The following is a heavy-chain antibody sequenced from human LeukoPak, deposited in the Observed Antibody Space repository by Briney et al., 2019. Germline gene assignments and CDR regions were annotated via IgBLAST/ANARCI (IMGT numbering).Heavy chain of an antibody. Sequence: ASVRASCKSSGYKFTAYYIHWIHQAPGQGLEWMGWVNPDSSDTNYTQKYQGGLTLTRDTSVTTVYMELSSLTSDDTAVYYCARVWDASGWSNWFDPWGQGTLVTVSS. CDR3: ARVWDASGWSNWFDP. CDR2: VNPDSSDT. J-gene: IGHJ5*02. D-gene: IGHD6-19*01. V-gene: IGHV1-2*02. CDR1: GYKFTAYY.